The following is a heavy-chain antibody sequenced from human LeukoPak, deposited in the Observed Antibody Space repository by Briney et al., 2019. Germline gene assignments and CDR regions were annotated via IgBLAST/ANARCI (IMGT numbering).Heavy chain of an antibody. Sequence: GGSLRLACAASGFTFSTYAMSWVRQAPGKGLEWVSTISDSGANTYYADSVRGRFTISRDNSKNTLYLQKNSLRADDTAIYYCAKSMTLQWRGFFDLWGRGTHVTVSS. CDR3: AKSMTLQWRGFFDL. CDR2: ISDSGANT. J-gene: IGHJ2*01. CDR1: GFTFSTYA. V-gene: IGHV3-23*01. D-gene: IGHD6-19*01.